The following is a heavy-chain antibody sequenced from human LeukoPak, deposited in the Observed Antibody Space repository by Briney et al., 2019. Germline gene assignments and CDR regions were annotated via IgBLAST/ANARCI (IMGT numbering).Heavy chain of an antibody. CDR2: ISAYNGNT. CDR1: GYTFTTYG. Sequence: GASVKVSCKTSGYTFTTYGISWVRQAPGQGLEWMGWISAYNGNTNYAQKLQGRVTLTTDTSTSTAYMELRSLRSEDTAVYYCARAQVPAAYLRTNWFDPWGQGTLVTVSS. J-gene: IGHJ5*02. CDR3: ARAQVPAAYLRTNWFDP. V-gene: IGHV1-18*01. D-gene: IGHD2-2*01.